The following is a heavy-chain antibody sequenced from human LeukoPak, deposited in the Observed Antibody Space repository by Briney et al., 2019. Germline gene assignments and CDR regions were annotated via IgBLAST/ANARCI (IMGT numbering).Heavy chain of an antibody. J-gene: IGHJ4*02. CDR2: IKSKTDGGTT. CDR1: GFTFSNAW. Sequence: GGSLRLSCAASGFTFSNAWMSWVRQAPGKGLEWVGRIKSKTDGGTTDYAAPVKGRFTISRDDSKNTLYLQMNSLKTEDTAVYYCTTELTTVTPGEKYSRGNYFDYWGQGTLVTVSS. V-gene: IGHV3-15*01. CDR3: TTELTTVTPGEKYSRGNYFDY. D-gene: IGHD4-17*01.